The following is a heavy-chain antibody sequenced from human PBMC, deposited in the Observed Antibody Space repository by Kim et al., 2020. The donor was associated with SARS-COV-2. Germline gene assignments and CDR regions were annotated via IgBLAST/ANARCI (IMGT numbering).Heavy chain of an antibody. V-gene: IGHV4-4*02. Sequence: SETLSLTCAVSGGSISSSNWWSWVRQPPGKGLEWIGEIYHSGSTNYNPSLKSRVTISVDKSKNQFSLKLSSVTAADTAVYYCARGHYDFWSGYYTGMGYYGMDVWGQGTTVTVSS. CDR3: ARGHYDFWSGYYTGMGYYGMDV. D-gene: IGHD3-3*01. CDR1: GGSISSSNW. CDR2: IYHSGST. J-gene: IGHJ6*02.